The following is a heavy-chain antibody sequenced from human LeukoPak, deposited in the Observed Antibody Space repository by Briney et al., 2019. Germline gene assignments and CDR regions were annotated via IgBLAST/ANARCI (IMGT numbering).Heavy chain of an antibody. Sequence: NPSETLSLTCAVYGGSFSGYYWSWIRQPPGKGLEWIGEINHSGSTNYNPSLKSRVTISVDTSKNQFSLKLSSVTAADTAVYYCARDSRSHNYGSGSLDYWGQGTLVTVSS. CDR2: INHSGST. D-gene: IGHD3-10*01. CDR3: ARDSRSHNYGSGSLDY. CDR1: GGSFSGYY. J-gene: IGHJ4*02. V-gene: IGHV4-34*01.